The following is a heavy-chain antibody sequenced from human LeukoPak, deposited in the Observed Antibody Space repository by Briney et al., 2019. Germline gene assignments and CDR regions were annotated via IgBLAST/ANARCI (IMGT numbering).Heavy chain of an antibody. J-gene: IGHJ4*02. CDR2: INPSGGST. CDR1: GGTFSSYA. D-gene: IGHD3-16*02. V-gene: IGHV1-46*01. Sequence: ASVKVSCKASGGTFSSYAISWVRQAPGQGLEWMGIINPSGGSTSYAQKFQGRVTMTRDTSTSTVYMELSSLRSEDTAVYYCARVPKAGELSIDYWGQGTLVTVSS. CDR3: ARVPKAGELSIDY.